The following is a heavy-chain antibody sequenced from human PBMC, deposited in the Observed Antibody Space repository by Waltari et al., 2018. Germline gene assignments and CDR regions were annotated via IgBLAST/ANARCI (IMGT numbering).Heavy chain of an antibody. D-gene: IGHD3-22*01. Sequence: QVQLQQWGAGLLKPSETLSLPCAVYGGSFSGYYWRLIRKPPGKGMEWIGEINHSGSTNYNQSLKSRVTISVDTSKNQFSLKLSSLTAADTAVYYCARGLLLGGSSGSPAWGQGTLVTVSS. J-gene: IGHJ5*02. CDR2: INHSGST. CDR1: GGSFSGYY. CDR3: ARGLLLGGSSGSPA. V-gene: IGHV4-34*01.